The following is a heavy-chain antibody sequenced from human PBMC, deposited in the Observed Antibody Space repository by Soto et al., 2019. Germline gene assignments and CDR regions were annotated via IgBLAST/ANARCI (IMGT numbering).Heavy chain of an antibody. CDR3: ARDMGEYSGYVLDY. Sequence: EVHLVESGGGLVQPGGSLRLSCAASGFTFSSYAMHWVRQAPGKGLEYVSAISSNGGSTYYANSVKGRFTISRDNSNNTLYLQMGSLRAEDMAVYYCARDMGEYSGYVLDYWCQGTRVTVSS. CDR1: GFTFSSYA. CDR2: ISSNGGST. J-gene: IGHJ4*02. D-gene: IGHD5-12*01. V-gene: IGHV3-64*01.